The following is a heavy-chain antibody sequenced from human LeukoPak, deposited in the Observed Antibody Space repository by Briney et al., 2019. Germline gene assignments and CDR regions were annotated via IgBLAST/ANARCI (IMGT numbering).Heavy chain of an antibody. CDR1: GYTFTSYG. CDR2: INPNSGGT. D-gene: IGHD5-18*01. J-gene: IGHJ4*02. Sequence: ASVKVSCKASGYTFTSYGISWVRQAPGQGLEWMGRINPNSGGTNYAQKFQGRVTMTRDTSISTAYMELSRLRSDDTAVYYCARVVSSYGSSPIDYWGQGTLVTVSS. V-gene: IGHV1-2*06. CDR3: ARVVSSYGSSPIDY.